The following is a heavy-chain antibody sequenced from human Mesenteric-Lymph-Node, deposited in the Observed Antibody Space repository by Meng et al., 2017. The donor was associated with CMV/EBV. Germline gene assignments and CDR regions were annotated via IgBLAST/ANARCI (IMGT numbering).Heavy chain of an antibody. CDR1: GFTFSSYS. J-gene: IGHJ4*02. Sequence: GESLKISCAASGFTFSSYSMNWVRQAPGKGLEWVAVIWYDGSNKYYADSVKGRFTISRDNSKNTLYLQMNSLRAEDTAVYYCAKDGTPHGEPFDYWGQGTLVTVSS. CDR3: AKDGTPHGEPFDY. D-gene: IGHD1-14*01. V-gene: IGHV3-33*06. CDR2: IWYDGSNK.